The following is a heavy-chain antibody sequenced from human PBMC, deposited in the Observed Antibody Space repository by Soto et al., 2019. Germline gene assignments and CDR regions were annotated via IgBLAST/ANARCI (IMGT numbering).Heavy chain of an antibody. J-gene: IGHJ5*02. V-gene: IGHV3-23*01. CDR1: GFTFSSYA. Sequence: GGSLRLSCAASGFTFSSYAMSWVRQAPGKGLEWVSAISGSGGSTYYADSVKGRFTISRDNSKSTLYLQMNSLRAEDTAVYYCARAYGGNPALFDPWGQGTLVTVSS. CDR3: ARAYGGNPALFDP. D-gene: IGHD4-17*01. CDR2: ISGSGGST.